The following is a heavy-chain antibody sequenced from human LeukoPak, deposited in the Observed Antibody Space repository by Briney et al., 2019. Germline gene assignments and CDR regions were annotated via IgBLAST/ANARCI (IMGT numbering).Heavy chain of an antibody. Sequence: GGSLRLSCVASGFSSGNYAMSWVRQAPGKGLQWVSQISGTGGATWYAGFARDRFTISRDNSKKTLYLQMSGLRVEDTAMYYCVKDPRDTYGTNWFVSWGQGTLPIVSS. CDR1: GFSSGNYA. CDR2: ISGTGGAT. V-gene: IGHV3-23*01. J-gene: IGHJ5*01. CDR3: VKDPRDTYGTNWFVS. D-gene: IGHD2-21*01.